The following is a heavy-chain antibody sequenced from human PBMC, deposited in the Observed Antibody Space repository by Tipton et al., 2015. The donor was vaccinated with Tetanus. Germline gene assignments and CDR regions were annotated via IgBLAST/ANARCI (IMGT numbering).Heavy chain of an antibody. Sequence: QLVQSGAEMKKPGASVKVSCKASGYTFTGYYIYWVRQAPGQGLEWMGWIDPNSGGTVYAQKFQGRVTMTRDTSISTAYMELRRLRSDDTAVYYCARDRGDYIYYGMDVWGPGTTVTVS. CDR2: IDPNSGGT. J-gene: IGHJ6*02. CDR1: GYTFTGYY. V-gene: IGHV1-2*02. D-gene: IGHD3-22*01. CDR3: ARDRGDYIYYGMDV.